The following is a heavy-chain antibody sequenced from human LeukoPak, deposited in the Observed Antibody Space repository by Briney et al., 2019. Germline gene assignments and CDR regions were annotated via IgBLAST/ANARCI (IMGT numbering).Heavy chain of an antibody. V-gene: IGHV3-30*01. CDR2: ISYDGSNK. Sequence: QPGRSLRLSCAASRFTFSSYAMHWVRQAPGKGLEWVAVISYDGSNKYYADSVKGRFTISRDNSKNTLYLQMNSLRAEDTAVYYCARGRGGPFDYWGQGTLVTVSS. CDR1: RFTFSSYA. CDR3: ARGRGGPFDY. J-gene: IGHJ4*02.